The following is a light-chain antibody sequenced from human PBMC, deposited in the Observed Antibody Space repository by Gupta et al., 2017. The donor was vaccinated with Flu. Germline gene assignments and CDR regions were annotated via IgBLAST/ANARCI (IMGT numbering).Light chain of an antibody. V-gene: IGLV1-36*01. Sequence: QSVLTQPPSVSEAPRQGGTISCSGSSFHIGNNAANRYQQCPGMAPNLLIYYDIPRSSGVSDRFSGSKSGTSASVAISGLQSEDEADYYCAAWDDSLNGVVFGGGTKLTVL. CDR1: SFHIGNNA. CDR3: AAWDDSLNGVV. CDR2: YDI. J-gene: IGLJ2*01.